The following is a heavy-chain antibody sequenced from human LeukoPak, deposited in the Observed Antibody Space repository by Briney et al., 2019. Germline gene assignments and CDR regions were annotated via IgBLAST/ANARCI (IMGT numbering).Heavy chain of an antibody. V-gene: IGHV3-11*04. Sequence: GGSLRLSCAASGFTFSDHYMSWIRQAPGKGLEWVSYISNSGRTIYYADSVKGRFTISRGNAENSLYLQMNSLRAEDTAVYYCARTTPGSVDVWGKGTTVTVSS. J-gene: IGHJ6*04. CDR3: ARTTPGSVDV. CDR2: ISNSGRTI. CDR1: GFTFSDHY. D-gene: IGHD3-10*01.